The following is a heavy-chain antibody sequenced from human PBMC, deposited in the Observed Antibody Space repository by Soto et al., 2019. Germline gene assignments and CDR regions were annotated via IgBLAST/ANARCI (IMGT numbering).Heavy chain of an antibody. CDR2: INPNSGDT. CDR1: GHSFTGNY. D-gene: IGHD2-21*02. J-gene: IGHJ4*02. V-gene: IGHV1-2*02. CDR3: ARSPRVIVTAKGTLDF. Sequence: QVQLVQSGAELKKPGASVKVSCKASGHSFTGNYMHWVRQAPGQGLEWMGWINPNSGDTNYAQKFQGRVNMTRDTSIRTVYMELSSLRSDDTAVYYCARSPRVIVTAKGTLDFWGQGTLITVSS.